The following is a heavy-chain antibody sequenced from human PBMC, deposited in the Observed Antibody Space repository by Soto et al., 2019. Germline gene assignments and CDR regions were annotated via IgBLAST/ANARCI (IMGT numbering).Heavy chain of an antibody. CDR3: ARDSQNYYYMAV. CDR2: IYHSGST. CDR1: SAYITSSYW. Sequence: SETLSLTCAVSSAYITSSYWWSWVRQPPGKGLEWIGEIYHSGSTNYNPSLKSRVTISVDKSKNQFSLRLSSVTAADTAVYYCARDSQNYYYMAVWGKGPTVTV. V-gene: IGHV4-4*02. J-gene: IGHJ6*03.